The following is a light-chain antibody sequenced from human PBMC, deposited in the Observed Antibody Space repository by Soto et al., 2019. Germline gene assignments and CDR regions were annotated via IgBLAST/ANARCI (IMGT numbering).Light chain of an antibody. V-gene: IGLV2-14*03. CDR3: VSYTSSTTYV. Sequence: CGLAQPGSVSDSPRQSITIACTGTSSDVGGSNFFSWYQQHPGKPPKLIIYDVANRPSGFSNRFSGSKSGSTASLIISRLQTEDEADYYCVSYTSSTTYVFGTGTKV. J-gene: IGLJ1*01. CDR2: DVA. CDR1: SSDVGGSNF.